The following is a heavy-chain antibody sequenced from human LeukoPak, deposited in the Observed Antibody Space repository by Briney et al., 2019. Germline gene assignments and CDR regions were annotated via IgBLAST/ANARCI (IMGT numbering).Heavy chain of an antibody. CDR3: AGATPEPNL. CDR1: GFTFSDYY. D-gene: IGHD4/OR15-4a*01. V-gene: IGHV3-11*03. CDR2: ISGSGTDP. Sequence: PGGSLRLSCATSGFTFSDYYMSWFRQAPGKAPEWISYISGSGTDPTYADSVKGRFTISRDNAKRSLYLQMNSLRAEDKAVYYWAGATPEPNLRGQGTLV. J-gene: IGHJ4*02.